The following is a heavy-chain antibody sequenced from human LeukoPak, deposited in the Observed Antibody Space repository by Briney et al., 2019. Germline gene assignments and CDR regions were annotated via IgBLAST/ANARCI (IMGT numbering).Heavy chain of an antibody. CDR2: ISGSGGST. V-gene: IGHV3-23*01. CDR1: GFTFSSYG. J-gene: IGHJ4*02. Sequence: GGPLRLSCAASGFTFSSYGMSWVRQAPGKGLEWVSAISGSGGSTYYADSVKGRFTISRDNSKNTLYLQMNSLRAEDTAVYYCAKAKGVSLPADYWGQGTLVTVSS. CDR3: AKAKGVSLPADY. D-gene: IGHD3-16*02.